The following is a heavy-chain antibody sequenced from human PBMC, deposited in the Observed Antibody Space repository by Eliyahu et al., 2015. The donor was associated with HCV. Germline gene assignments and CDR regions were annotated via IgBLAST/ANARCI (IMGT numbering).Heavy chain of an antibody. Sequence: QVQLQESGPGLVKPSGTLSLACTVPGGSXSSGXXXXSWIRQHPGKGLXWIGYIYYGGSTYYNPSLKSRLTISLDTSKNQFSLNLTSVTAADTAVYYCARSWGLTGYNSRSRGDFYFDYWGQGTLVTVSS. V-gene: IGHV4-31*03. D-gene: IGHD3-9*01. CDR1: GGSXSSGXXX. CDR2: IYYGGST. J-gene: IGHJ4*02. CDR3: ARSWGLTGYNSRSRGDFYFDY.